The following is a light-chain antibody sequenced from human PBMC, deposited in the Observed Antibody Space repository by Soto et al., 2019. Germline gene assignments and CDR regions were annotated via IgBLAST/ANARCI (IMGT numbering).Light chain of an antibody. CDR2: DAS. CDR1: QNINNY. CDR3: QQYENLPT. Sequence: DIQMTQSPSSLSASVGDRFTITCQASQNINNYLNWYRQKPGRAPKLLIYDASNLEAGVPSRFRGSGSGTDFTFTISLLQPEDIATYYCQQYENLPTFGQGTRLE. J-gene: IGKJ5*01. V-gene: IGKV1-33*01.